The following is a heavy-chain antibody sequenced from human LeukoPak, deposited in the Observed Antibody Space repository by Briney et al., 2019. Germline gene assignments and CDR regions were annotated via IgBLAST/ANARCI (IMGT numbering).Heavy chain of an antibody. D-gene: IGHD3-22*01. CDR2: IIPIFGIA. V-gene: IGHV1-69*04. Sequence: GASVKVSCKASGGTFSSYAISWVRQAPGQGLEWMGRIIPIFGIANYAQKFQGRVTITADKSTSTAYMELSSLRSEDTAVYYCARDGQSRTMIVVVHGMDVWGQGTTVTVSS. CDR3: ARDGQSRTMIVVVHGMDV. J-gene: IGHJ6*02. CDR1: GGTFSSYA.